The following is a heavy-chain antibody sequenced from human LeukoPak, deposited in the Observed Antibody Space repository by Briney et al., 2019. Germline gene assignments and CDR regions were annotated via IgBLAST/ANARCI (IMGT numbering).Heavy chain of an antibody. CDR3: ARGNIWFDP. D-gene: IGHD2/OR15-2a*01. Sequence: SETLSLTCAVYGGSFSGYYWSWIRQPPGKGLEWIGEINHSGSTNYNPSLKSRVTISVNTSKNQFSLKLSSVTAADTAVYYCARGNIWFDPWGQGTLVTVSS. CDR1: GGSFSGYY. V-gene: IGHV4-34*01. J-gene: IGHJ5*02. CDR2: INHSGST.